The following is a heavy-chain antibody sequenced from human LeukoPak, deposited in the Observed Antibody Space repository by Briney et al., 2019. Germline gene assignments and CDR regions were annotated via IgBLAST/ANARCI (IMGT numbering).Heavy chain of an antibody. D-gene: IGHD6-25*01. V-gene: IGHV4-61*02. CDR2: IYTSGST. J-gene: IGHJ4*02. CDR3: ARGYSSGWASGY. Sequence: SQTLSLTCTVSGGSISSGSYYWSWIRQPAGKGLEWIGRIYTSGSTNYNPSLKSRVTISVDTSKNQFSLKLSSVTAADTAVYYCARGYSSGWASGYWGQGTLVTVSS. CDR1: GGSISSGSYY.